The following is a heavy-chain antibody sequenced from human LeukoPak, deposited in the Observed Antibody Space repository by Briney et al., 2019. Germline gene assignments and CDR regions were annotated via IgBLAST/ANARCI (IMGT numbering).Heavy chain of an antibody. V-gene: IGHV3-48*02. CDR1: GFTFSIYD. CDR3: ATTFGSSGHYFDS. D-gene: IGHD6-13*01. CDR2: ITSGNRRI. J-gene: IGHJ4*02. Sequence: PGGSLRLSYAASGFTFSIYDMNWVRQSPGKGLEWISDITSGNRRIYYADSVRGRFTISRDDSKNSVYLQMNSLRDEDTAVYYCATTFGSSGHYFDSWGQGTLVTVSS.